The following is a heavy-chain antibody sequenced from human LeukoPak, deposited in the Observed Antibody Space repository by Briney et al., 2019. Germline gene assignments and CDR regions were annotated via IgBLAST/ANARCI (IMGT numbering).Heavy chain of an antibody. CDR2: INPSGGST. V-gene: IGHV1-46*01. Sequence: ASVKVSCKAPGYTFTSYYMHWGRQAPGQGLEWMGIINPSGGSTSYAQKFQGRVTMTRDTSTSTVYMELSSLRSEDTAVYYCARDLTGVEDYWGQGTLVTVSS. CDR1: GYTFTSYY. J-gene: IGHJ4*02. CDR3: ARDLTGVEDY. D-gene: IGHD2-8*01.